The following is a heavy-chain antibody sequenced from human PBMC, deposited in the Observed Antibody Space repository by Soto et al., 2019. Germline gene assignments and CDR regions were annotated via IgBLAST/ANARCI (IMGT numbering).Heavy chain of an antibody. CDR3: ARDLRGHYGP. V-gene: IGHV3-21*06. CDR1: GFNFRNFN. Sequence: GGSLRLSCEGSGFNFRNFNMILVRQAPGKGLEWVSSVSGSSSYIYYADSVKGRFTVSRDNANNLVFLQMNGLRPEDTAMYYCARDLRGHYGPWGQGTMVTVSS. CDR2: VSGSSSYI. D-gene: IGHD4-17*01. J-gene: IGHJ3*01.